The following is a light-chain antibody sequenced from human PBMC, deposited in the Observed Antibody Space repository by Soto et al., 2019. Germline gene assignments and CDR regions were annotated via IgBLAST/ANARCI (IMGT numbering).Light chain of an antibody. Sequence: DIQMTQSPSSLSASVGDSVTISCRASQSISSYLNWYQQKPGKAPNLLIYAASNLQSGVPSRFSGSGSGTDFTLTISSLQPEDFATYYCQHFYTYPHTFGQGTKVEV. J-gene: IGKJ2*01. V-gene: IGKV1-39*01. CDR2: AAS. CDR1: QSISSY. CDR3: QHFYTYPHT.